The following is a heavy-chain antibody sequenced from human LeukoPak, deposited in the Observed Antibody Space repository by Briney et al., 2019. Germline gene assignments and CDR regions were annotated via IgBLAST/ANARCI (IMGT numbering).Heavy chain of an antibody. V-gene: IGHV4-59*01. Sequence: PSETLSLTCTVAGGSISSYYWSWIRQPPGKGLEWIGYIYYSGSTNYNPSLKSRVTISVDTSKNQFSLKLSSVTAADTAVYYCARTIGSGLIDYWGQGTQVTVSS. CDR1: GGSISSYY. CDR2: IYYSGST. J-gene: IGHJ4*02. D-gene: IGHD6-19*01. CDR3: ARTIGSGLIDY.